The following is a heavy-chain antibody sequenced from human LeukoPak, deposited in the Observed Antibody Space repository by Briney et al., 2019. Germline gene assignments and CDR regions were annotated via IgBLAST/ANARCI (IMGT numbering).Heavy chain of an antibody. V-gene: IGHV3-48*03. J-gene: IGHJ4*02. CDR1: GLSFSSFE. Sequence: TGGSLRLSCAASGLSFSSFEMTWVRQAPGKGLEWVSYISGSGGDIFYADSVKGRFTISRDNAKNSLYLQMNSLRAEDTAVYYCARWGHSDYEPFPTKFDYWGQGTLVTVSS. D-gene: IGHD5-12*01. CDR2: ISGSGGDI. CDR3: ARWGHSDYEPFPTKFDY.